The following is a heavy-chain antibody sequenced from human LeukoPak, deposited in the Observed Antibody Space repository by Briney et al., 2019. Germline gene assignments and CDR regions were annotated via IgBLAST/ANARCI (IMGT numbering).Heavy chain of an antibody. J-gene: IGHJ4*02. Sequence: GGSLRLSCAASGFTFSGHAMNWVRQAPGKGLEWVSAISGSGGSTYYADSVKGRFTISRDNSKNTLYLQMNSLRAEDTAVYYCAKDYDFWSGYYTYFDYWGQGTLVTVSS. CDR3: AKDYDFWSGYYTYFDY. CDR1: GFTFSGHA. V-gene: IGHV3-23*01. D-gene: IGHD3-3*01. CDR2: ISGSGGST.